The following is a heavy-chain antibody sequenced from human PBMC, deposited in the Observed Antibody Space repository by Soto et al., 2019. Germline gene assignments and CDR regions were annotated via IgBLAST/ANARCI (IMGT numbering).Heavy chain of an antibody. D-gene: IGHD2-2*01. CDR1: GFTFSSYG. V-gene: IGHV3-30*18. CDR2: ISYDGSNK. Sequence: QVQLVESGGGVVQPGRSLRLSCAASGFTFSSYGMHWVRQAPGKGLEWVAVISYDGSNKYYADSVKGRFTISRDNSKNTLYLQMKSLIDEYTAVYYCANARTAKVVPAAMQFDFWRQGSLVTVSS. J-gene: IGHJ4*02. CDR3: ANARTAKVVPAAMQFDF.